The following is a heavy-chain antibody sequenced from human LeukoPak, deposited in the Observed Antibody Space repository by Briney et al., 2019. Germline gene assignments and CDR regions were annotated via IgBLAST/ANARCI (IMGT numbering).Heavy chain of an antibody. CDR3: ARGLDGYDAFDI. Sequence: ASVKVSCKASGYTLTSYDINWARQATGQGLEWMGWMNPNSGNTGYAQKFQGRVTMTRNTSISTAYMELSSLRSEDTAVYYCARGLDGYDAFDIWGQGTMVTVSS. CDR2: MNPNSGNT. V-gene: IGHV1-8*01. CDR1: GYTLTSYD. J-gene: IGHJ3*02. D-gene: IGHD3/OR15-3a*01.